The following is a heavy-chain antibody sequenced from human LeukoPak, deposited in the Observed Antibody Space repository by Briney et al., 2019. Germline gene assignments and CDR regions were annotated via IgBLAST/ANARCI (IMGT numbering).Heavy chain of an antibody. CDR1: GFTFSSYA. CDR3: ARGDGYAQRD. Sequence: PGGSLRLSCAASGFTFSSYAMSWVRQPPGKGLEWVSGISSSGGGTYYADSVKGRFTISRDNAKNTLYLQMNSLRVEDTAVYYCARGDGYAQRDWGQGTLVTVPS. V-gene: IGHV3-23*01. J-gene: IGHJ4*02. D-gene: IGHD5-12*01. CDR2: ISSSGGGT.